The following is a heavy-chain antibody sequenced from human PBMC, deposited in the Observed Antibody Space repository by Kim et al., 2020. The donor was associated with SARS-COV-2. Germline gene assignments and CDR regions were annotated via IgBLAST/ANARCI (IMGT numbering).Heavy chain of an antibody. V-gene: IGHV3-23*01. J-gene: IGHJ3*02. CDR3: ARVSGSGGHAFDI. D-gene: IGHD3-10*01. Sequence: YADSVKGRFTISRDKSKNTLYLQMNSLRAEDTAVYYCARVSGSGGHAFDIWGQGTMVTVSS.